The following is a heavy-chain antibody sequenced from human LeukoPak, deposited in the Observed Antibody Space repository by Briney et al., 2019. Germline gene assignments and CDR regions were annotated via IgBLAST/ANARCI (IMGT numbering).Heavy chain of an antibody. J-gene: IGHJ5*02. CDR2: IYYSGST. V-gene: IGHV4-61*01. Sequence: PSETLSLTCTVSGGSISSSSYYWSWIRQPPGKGLEWIGYIYYSGSTNYNPSLKSRVTISVDTSKNQFSLKLSSVTAADTAVYYCARDNIAARPGHPTYNWFDPWGQGTLVTVSS. D-gene: IGHD6-6*01. CDR3: ARDNIAARPGHPTYNWFDP. CDR1: GGSISSSSYY.